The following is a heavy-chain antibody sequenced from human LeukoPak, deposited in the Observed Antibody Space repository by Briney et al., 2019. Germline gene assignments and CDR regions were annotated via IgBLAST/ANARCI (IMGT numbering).Heavy chain of an antibody. CDR2: ISYDGSNK. V-gene: IGHV3-30*04. CDR1: GFTFSSYV. Sequence: GRSLRLSCAASGFTFSSYVMHWVRQAPGKGLEWVAVISYDGSNKYYADSVKGRFTISRDNSKNTLYLQMNSLRAEDTAVYYCARDSSWRLDYWGQGTLVTVSS. D-gene: IGHD6-13*01. J-gene: IGHJ4*02. CDR3: ARDSSWRLDY.